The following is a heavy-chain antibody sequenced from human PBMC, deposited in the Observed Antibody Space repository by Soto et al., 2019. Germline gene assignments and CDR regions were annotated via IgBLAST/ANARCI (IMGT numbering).Heavy chain of an antibody. D-gene: IGHD3-9*01. Sequence: ETLSLTCTASGGSISNFYWSWIRQPPGKGLEWIGYVYYTGSTSYNPSLKRRVTFSADSSRGQFSLRLNFVTAADTAVYYCARTVLGPDLLADSFVDYYYYMDVWGQGTTVTVSS. V-gene: IGHV4-59*08. CDR3: ARTVLGPDLLADSFVDYYYYMDV. CDR1: GGSISNFY. CDR2: VYYTGST. J-gene: IGHJ6*03.